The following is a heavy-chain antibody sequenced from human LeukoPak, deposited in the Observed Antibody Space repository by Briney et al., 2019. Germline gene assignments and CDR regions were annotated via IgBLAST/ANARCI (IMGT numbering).Heavy chain of an antibody. CDR3: ARDASAWVRDC. J-gene: IGHJ4*02. Sequence: GGSLRLSCAASGFTFSSYSMSWVRQAPGKGLEWVSTINARNVIYYADSVKGQFTISRDDAKNSLYLQMNSLRVEDTAVYYCARDASAWVRDCWGQGTLVTVSS. D-gene: IGHD2-21*01. V-gene: IGHV3-21*01. CDR1: GFTFSSYS. CDR2: INARNVI.